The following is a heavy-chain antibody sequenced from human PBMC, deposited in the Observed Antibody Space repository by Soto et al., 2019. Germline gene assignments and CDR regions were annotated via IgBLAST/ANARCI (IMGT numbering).Heavy chain of an antibody. J-gene: IGHJ4*02. V-gene: IGHV3-30*03. CDR3: AREKNSGYYRTVDS. CDR2: VTHDGTER. CDR1: GFTLSGHG. D-gene: IGHD3-10*01. Sequence: QVQLVASGGGVVQPGRSLSLSCAASGFTLSGHGLHWVRQAPGKGLEWVAVVTHDGTERHYPDSVKGRFTITRDISKNTFYLQMNSLRVEDTAMYYFAREKNSGYYRTVDSWGQGTLVTVSS.